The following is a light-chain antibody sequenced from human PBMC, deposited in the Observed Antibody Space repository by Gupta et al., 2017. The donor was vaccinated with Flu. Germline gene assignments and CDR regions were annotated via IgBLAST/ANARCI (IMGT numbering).Light chain of an antibody. V-gene: IGLV1-47*01. CDR3: AAWDDNLTAWV. Sequence: QSVLTQPPSASVTPGQRVTISCSGSSPNIGNNYVYWYQQVPGTAPKLLIFRTNQRLSGVHDRFSGSKSGTSASLDINGLRSEDEADYYCAAWDDNLTAWVFGGGTMVTVL. CDR1: SPNIGNNY. J-gene: IGLJ3*02. CDR2: RTN.